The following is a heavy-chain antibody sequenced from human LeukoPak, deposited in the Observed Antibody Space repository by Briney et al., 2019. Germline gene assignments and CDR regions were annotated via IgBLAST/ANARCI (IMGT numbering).Heavy chain of an antibody. CDR3: VRDPSNSGWAFDY. V-gene: IGHV3-33*01. J-gene: IGHJ4*02. Sequence: GRSLRLSCAASGFTFSTYAMHWVRQAPGKGLEGVAMIWYNGENKHYADSVKGRFTISRDNSKNTLDLQMNNLRADDTAVYYCVRDPSNSGWAFDYWGQGTLVTVSS. D-gene: IGHD6-19*01. CDR1: GFTFSTYA. CDR2: IWYNGENK.